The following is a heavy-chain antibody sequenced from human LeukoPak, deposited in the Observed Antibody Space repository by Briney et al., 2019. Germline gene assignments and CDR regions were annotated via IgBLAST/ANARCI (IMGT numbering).Heavy chain of an antibody. J-gene: IGHJ4*02. D-gene: IGHD1-14*01. CDR3: ARHEPLGRGAWDY. Sequence: PSETLSLTCSVSGGSIRSSYWSWIRQPAGKELEWIGRIYTSGSTNYNPSLKSRVTMSVDTSKNQFSLRLSSVTAADTAVYYCARHEPLGRGAWDYWGQGILVTVYS. CDR2: IYTSGST. V-gene: IGHV4-4*07. CDR1: GGSIRSSY.